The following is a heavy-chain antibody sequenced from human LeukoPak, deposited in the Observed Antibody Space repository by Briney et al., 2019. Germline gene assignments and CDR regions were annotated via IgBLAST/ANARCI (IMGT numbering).Heavy chain of an antibody. J-gene: IGHJ4*02. Sequence: GGSLRLSCAASGFTFSSYGMHWVRQAPGKGLEWVAFIRYDGSNKYYADSAKGRFTISRDNSKNTLYLQMNSLRAEDTALYYCVRGQATAWGLDYWGQGTLVTVSS. CDR2: IRYDGSNK. CDR1: GFTFSSYG. V-gene: IGHV3-30*02. D-gene: IGHD6-13*01. CDR3: VRGQATAWGLDY.